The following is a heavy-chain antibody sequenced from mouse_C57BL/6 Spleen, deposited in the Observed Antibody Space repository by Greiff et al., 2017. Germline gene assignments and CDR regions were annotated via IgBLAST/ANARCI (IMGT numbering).Heavy chain of an antibody. CDR3: ARYYDYDDSFAY. D-gene: IGHD2-4*01. Sequence: QVQLKESGPELVKPGASVKISCKASGYAFSSSWMNWVKQRPGKGLEWIGRIYPGDGDTNYNGKFKGKATLTADKSSSTAYMQLSSLTSEDSAVYFCARYYDYDDSFAYWGQGTLVTVSA. CDR1: GYAFSSSW. V-gene: IGHV1-82*01. CDR2: IYPGDGDT. J-gene: IGHJ3*01.